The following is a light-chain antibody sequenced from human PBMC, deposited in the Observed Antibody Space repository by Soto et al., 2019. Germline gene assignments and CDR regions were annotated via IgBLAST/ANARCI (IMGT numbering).Light chain of an antibody. V-gene: IGKV1-39*01. CDR1: KSISSY. Sequence: DIPMTQSPSSLSASVGDRVNITCRASKSISSYLNWYQQKPGKAPKLLIYAASSLQSGVPSRFSGSGSGTDFTLTISSLQPEDFATYYCQQSYSTPPYTFGQGTQLEIK. J-gene: IGKJ2*01. CDR3: QQSYSTPPYT. CDR2: AAS.